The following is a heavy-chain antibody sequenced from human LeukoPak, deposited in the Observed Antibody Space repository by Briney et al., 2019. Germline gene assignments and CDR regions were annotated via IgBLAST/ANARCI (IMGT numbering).Heavy chain of an antibody. V-gene: IGHV3-30*18. J-gene: IGHJ4*02. CDR2: ISYDGTNK. CDR3: AKDFGAAADHFDY. CDR1: GFTFRSYG. Sequence: GGSLRLSCAASGFTFRSYGMHWVRQAPGKGLEWVAVISYDGTNKYHVDSVKGRFTISRDNSNNTLYLQMNSLRAEDTALYYCAKDFGAAADHFDYWGQGTQVTVSS. D-gene: IGHD6-13*01.